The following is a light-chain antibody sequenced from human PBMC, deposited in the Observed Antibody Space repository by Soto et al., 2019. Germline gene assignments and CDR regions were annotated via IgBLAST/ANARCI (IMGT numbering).Light chain of an antibody. Sequence: QSALTQPPSASGSPGQSVTISCTGTSSDVGEYNYVSWYQQHPGKAPKLMIYEVTKRPSGVPDRFSGSKSGNTASLTVSGLQADDEADYYCSSYAGNNNLLFGGGTQLTVL. CDR1: SSDVGEYNY. CDR2: EVT. CDR3: SSYAGNNNLL. V-gene: IGLV2-8*01. J-gene: IGLJ2*01.